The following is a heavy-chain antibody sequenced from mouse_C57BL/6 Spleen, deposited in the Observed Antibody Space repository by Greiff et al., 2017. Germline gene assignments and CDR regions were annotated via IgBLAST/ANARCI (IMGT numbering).Heavy chain of an antibody. CDR3: ARGGDYGNLYYFDY. D-gene: IGHD2-1*01. Sequence: QVQLQQPGAELVRPGSSVKLSCKASGYTFTSYWMHWVKQRPIQGLEWIGNIDPSDSETHYNQKFKDKATLTVDKSSSTAYMQLSSLTSEDSAVYYCARGGDYGNLYYFDYWGQGTTLTVSS. J-gene: IGHJ2*01. CDR2: IDPSDSET. V-gene: IGHV1-52*01. CDR1: GYTFTSYW.